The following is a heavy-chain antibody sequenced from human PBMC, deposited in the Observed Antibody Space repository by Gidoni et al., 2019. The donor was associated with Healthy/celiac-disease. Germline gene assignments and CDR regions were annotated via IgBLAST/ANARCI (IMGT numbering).Heavy chain of an antibody. CDR1: GGSISSGGYY. D-gene: IGHD1-1*01. Sequence: QVQLQASGPALVTPSQTLSLPCTVSGGSISSGGYYWSWIRQHPGKGLEWIGYIYYSGSTYYNPSLKSRVTISVDTSKNQFSLKLSSVTAADTAVYYCASSLPNEQIPPYFDYWGQGTLVTVSS. J-gene: IGHJ4*02. CDR2: IYYSGST. V-gene: IGHV4-31*03. CDR3: ASSLPNEQIPPYFDY.